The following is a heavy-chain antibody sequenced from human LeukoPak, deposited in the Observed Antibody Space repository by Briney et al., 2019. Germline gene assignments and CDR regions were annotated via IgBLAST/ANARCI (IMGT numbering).Heavy chain of an antibody. J-gene: IGHJ6*02. CDR2: ISRVTITI. V-gene: IGHV3-48*02. CDR1: GFTFSSYS. D-gene: IGHD3-9*01. Sequence: GGSLRLSCAASGFTFSSYSMNWVRQAPGKGLGWVSYISRVTITIYYADSVKGRFTISRDNAKNSLYLQMNSLRDEDTAVYYCAREPTHYDILTGYPTSYGMDVWGQGTTVTVSS. CDR3: AREPTHYDILTGYPTSYGMDV.